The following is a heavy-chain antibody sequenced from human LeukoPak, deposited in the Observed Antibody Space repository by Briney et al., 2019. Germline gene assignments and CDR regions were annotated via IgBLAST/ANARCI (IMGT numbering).Heavy chain of an antibody. V-gene: IGHV1-2*02. CDR2: INPNSGGT. CDR1: GYTFTSYY. D-gene: IGHD6-6*01. Sequence: ASVKVSCKASGYTFTSYYMHWVRQAPGQGLEWMGWINPNSGGTNYAQKFQGRVTMTRDTSISTAYMELSRLRSDDTAVYYCARVVEYSSSSAVGYWGQGTLVTVSS. J-gene: IGHJ4*02. CDR3: ARVVEYSSSSAVGY.